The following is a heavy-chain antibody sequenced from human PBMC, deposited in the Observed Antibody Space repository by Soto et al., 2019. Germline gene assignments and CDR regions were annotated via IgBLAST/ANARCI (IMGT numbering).Heavy chain of an antibody. CDR3: AHRILRTVFGLVTTTAIYFDF. CDR2: IYWDDDK. Sequence: QITLNESGPTVVKPAETLTLTCTFSGFSLTTSGVGVGWIRQSPGKAPEWLALIYWDDDKRYSASLKSRLTNTKDTSKNRVVLTMASVDPADTATYYCAHRILRTVFGLVTTTAIYFDFWGQGTPVVVSS. D-gene: IGHD3-3*01. J-gene: IGHJ4*02. V-gene: IGHV2-5*02. CDR1: GFSLTTSGVG.